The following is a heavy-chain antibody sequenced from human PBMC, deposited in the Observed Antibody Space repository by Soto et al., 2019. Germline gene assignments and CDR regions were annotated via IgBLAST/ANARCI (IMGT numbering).Heavy chain of an antibody. CDR2: ISYDGSNK. CDR3: AGDGDTAMVNWGWFDP. J-gene: IGHJ5*02. CDR1: GFTFSSYA. D-gene: IGHD5-18*01. V-gene: IGHV3-30*04. Sequence: GGSLRLSCAASGFTFSSYAMHWVRQAPGKGLEWVAVISYDGSNKYYADSVKGRFTISRDNSKNTLYLQMNSLRAEDTAVYYCAGDGDTAMVNWGWFDPWGQGTLVTVSS.